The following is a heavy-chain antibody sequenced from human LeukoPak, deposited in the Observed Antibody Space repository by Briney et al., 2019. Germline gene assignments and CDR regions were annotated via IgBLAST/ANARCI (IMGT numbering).Heavy chain of an antibody. J-gene: IGHJ3*02. CDR3: ARNILFTFDI. D-gene: IGHD2/OR15-2a*01. CDR2: IYNDGIS. V-gene: IGHV3-53*01. Sequence: GGSLRLSCAASGLTVSSSYMSWVRQAPGKGLEWVSIIYNDGISYYADSMKGRFTISRDNSKNTLYLQVNSLRAEDTAMYYCARNILFTFDIWGQGTMVTVSS. CDR1: GLTVSSSY.